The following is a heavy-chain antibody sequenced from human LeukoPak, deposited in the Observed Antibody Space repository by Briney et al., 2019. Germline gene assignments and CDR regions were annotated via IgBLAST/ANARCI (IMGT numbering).Heavy chain of an antibody. D-gene: IGHD6-13*01. CDR1: GGSISSSSYY. CDR2: IYYSGST. J-gene: IGHJ4*02. V-gene: IGHV4-39*07. Sequence: SETLSLTCTVSGGSISSSSYYWGWIRQPPGKGLEWIGSIYYSGSTYYNPSLKSRVTISVDTSKNQFSLKLSSVTAADTAVYYCARSPYSSSWYYYFDYWGQGTLVTVSS. CDR3: ARSPYSSSWYYYFDY.